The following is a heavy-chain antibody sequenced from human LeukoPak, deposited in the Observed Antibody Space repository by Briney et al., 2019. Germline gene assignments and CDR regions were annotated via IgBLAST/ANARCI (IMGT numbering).Heavy chain of an antibody. Sequence: KPGGSLRLSCAASGFTFSSYAMSWVRQAPGKGLEWVSAFSGSGGTTHYADSVKGRFTISRDDFKSALYLQTNSLRAEDTAVYYCAKGGYYYDSSGFLHWGQGTLVTVSS. CDR2: FSGSGGTT. CDR1: GFTFSSYA. D-gene: IGHD3-22*01. J-gene: IGHJ4*02. CDR3: AKGGYYYDSSGFLH. V-gene: IGHV3-23*01.